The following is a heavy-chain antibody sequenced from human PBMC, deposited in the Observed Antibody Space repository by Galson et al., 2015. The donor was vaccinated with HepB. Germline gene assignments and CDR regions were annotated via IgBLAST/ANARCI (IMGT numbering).Heavy chain of an antibody. D-gene: IGHD2-2*01. CDR2: IYSGGST. CDR3: ARDFSGPAAKYYGMDV. V-gene: IGHV3-66*01. CDR1: GFTVSSNY. Sequence: SLRLSCAASGFTVSSNYMSWVRQAPGKGLEWVSVIYSGGSTYYADSVKGRFTISRDNSKNTLYLQMNSLRAEDTAVYYCARDFSGPAAKYYGMDVWGQGTTVTVSS. J-gene: IGHJ6*02.